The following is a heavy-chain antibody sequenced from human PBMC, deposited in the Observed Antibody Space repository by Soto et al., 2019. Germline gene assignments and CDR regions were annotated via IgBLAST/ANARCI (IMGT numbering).Heavy chain of an antibody. Sequence: PSETLSLTCTVSGGSIGNDDYSWSWVRQPPGKGLEWIGYIYHSGTTYYNPSLTSRVTISVDGSNNQFSLKLTSMTAADTAVYYCATVIPATRYFAYWGQGILVTVS. CDR1: GGSIGNDDYS. J-gene: IGHJ4*02. CDR2: IYHSGTT. V-gene: IGHV4-30-2*01. CDR3: ATVIPATRYFAY. D-gene: IGHD2-15*01.